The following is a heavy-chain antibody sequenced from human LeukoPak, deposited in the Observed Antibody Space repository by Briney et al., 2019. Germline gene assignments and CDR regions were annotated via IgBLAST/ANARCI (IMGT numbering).Heavy chain of an antibody. V-gene: IGHV3-48*03. J-gene: IGHJ4*02. CDR2: ISSSGSTI. CDR3: ARDYYYYDSSGHPE. Sequence: GGSLRLSCAASGFTFSSYEMNWVRQAPGKGLEWVSYISSSGSTIYYADSVKGRFTISRDNAKNSLYLQMNSLRAEDTAVYYCARDYYYYDSSGHPEWGQGTLVTVSS. CDR1: GFTFSSYE. D-gene: IGHD3-22*01.